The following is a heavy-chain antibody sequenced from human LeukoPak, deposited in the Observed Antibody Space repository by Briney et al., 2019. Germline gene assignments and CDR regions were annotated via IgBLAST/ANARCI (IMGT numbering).Heavy chain of an antibody. V-gene: IGHV4-38-2*02. CDR2: TYHSGST. J-gene: IGHJ4*02. CDR3: ARESDGYNSFDY. CDR1: GYSISSGYY. Sequence: SETLSLTCTVSGYSISSGYYWGRTRPPPGKGQEWTGSTYHSGSTYYNPSLKSRVTISVDTSKNQFSLKLSSVTAADTAVYYCARESDGYNSFDYWGQGTLVTVSS. D-gene: IGHD5-24*01.